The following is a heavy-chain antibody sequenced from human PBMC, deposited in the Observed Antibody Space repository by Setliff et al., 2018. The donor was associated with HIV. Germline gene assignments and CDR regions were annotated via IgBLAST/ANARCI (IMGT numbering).Heavy chain of an antibody. CDR2: VNEDNGDR. J-gene: IGHJ4*02. CDR1: GYNFCLYG. CDR3: VRDVKRAAGGSLYYFDL. Sequence: ASVKVSCKASGYNFCLYGISWVRQAPGQRLEWMGWVNEDNGDRNFAPNVQGRLVLTTDTSTNTAYMELTSLTPEDTALYYCVRDVKRAAGGSLYYFDLWGQGTLVTVSS. D-gene: IGHD5-12*01. V-gene: IGHV1-18*01.